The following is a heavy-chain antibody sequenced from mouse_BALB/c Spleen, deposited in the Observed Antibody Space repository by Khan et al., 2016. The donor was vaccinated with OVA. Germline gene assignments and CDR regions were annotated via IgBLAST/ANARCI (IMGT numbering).Heavy chain of an antibody. V-gene: IGHV2-3*01. CDR1: GFSLTSDG. J-gene: IGHJ2*01. CDR2: IWGDGST. Sequence: QVQLKQSGPGLVAPSQSLSITCTVSGFSLTSDGVSWVRQPPGKGLEWLGVIWGDGSTNYHSALRSRLSIRKDNSKSQVFLKLDSLQTDDTATYYCAELRVFYFDSWGQGTTLTVSS. CDR3: AELRVFYFDS.